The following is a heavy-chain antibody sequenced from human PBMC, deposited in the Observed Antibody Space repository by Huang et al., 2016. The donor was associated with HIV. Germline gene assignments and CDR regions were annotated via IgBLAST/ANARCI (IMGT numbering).Heavy chain of an antibody. CDR3: ARAGWGLLLDAFDI. V-gene: IGHV3-11*01. D-gene: IGHD2-21*02. J-gene: IGHJ3*02. CDR1: GFSFSDYY. Sequence: QVQLVESGGGLVKPGGSLSLSCAASGFSFSDYYITWIRQAPGKGLEWVSFISSSGTTIYYADSVKGRFTISRDNAKNSLYLQMNSLRAEDTAVYYCARAGWGLLLDAFDIWGQGTMVTVSS. CDR2: ISSSGTTI.